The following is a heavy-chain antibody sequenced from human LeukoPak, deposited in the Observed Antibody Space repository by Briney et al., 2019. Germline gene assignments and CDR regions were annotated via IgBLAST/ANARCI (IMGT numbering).Heavy chain of an antibody. Sequence: GGSLRLSCTASGFTLSSSAMYWVRQAPGKGLEFVSVISSSGTGTHYADSVKGRFTISRDNSKNTLYLQMGSLRADDMAIYYCARIRSGWYFDYWGQGTLVTVSS. D-gene: IGHD6-19*01. J-gene: IGHJ4*02. V-gene: IGHV3-64*02. CDR3: ARIRSGWYFDY. CDR2: ISSSGTGT. CDR1: GFTLSSSA.